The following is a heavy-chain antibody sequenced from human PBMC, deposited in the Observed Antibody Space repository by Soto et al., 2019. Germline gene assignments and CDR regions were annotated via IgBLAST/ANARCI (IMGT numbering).Heavy chain of an antibody. CDR1: GGSFSGYY. Sequence: SETLSLTCAVYGGSFSGYYWSWIRQPPGKGLEWIGEINHSGSTNYNPSLKSRVTISVDTSKNQFSLKLSSVTAADTAVYYCARVTQMATITRTYYYYGMDVWGQGTTVTVSS. V-gene: IGHV4-34*01. D-gene: IGHD5-12*01. CDR2: INHSGST. J-gene: IGHJ6*02. CDR3: ARVTQMATITRTYYYYGMDV.